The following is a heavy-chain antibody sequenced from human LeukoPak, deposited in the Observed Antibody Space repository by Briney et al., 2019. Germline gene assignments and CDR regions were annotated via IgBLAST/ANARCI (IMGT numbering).Heavy chain of an antibody. CDR1: GYTLTELS. V-gene: IGHV1-24*01. Sequence: ASVKVSCKVSGYTLTELSMHWVRQAPGKWLEWMGGFDPEDGETIYAQKFQGRVTMTEDTSTDTAYMELSSLRSEDTAVYYCATDLRAASKGEFDYWGQGTLVTVSS. CDR2: FDPEDGET. D-gene: IGHD2-15*01. CDR3: ATDLRAASKGEFDY. J-gene: IGHJ4*02.